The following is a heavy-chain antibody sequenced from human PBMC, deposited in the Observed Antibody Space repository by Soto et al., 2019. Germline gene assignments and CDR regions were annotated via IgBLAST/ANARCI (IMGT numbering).Heavy chain of an antibody. V-gene: IGHV1-69*01. CDR2: IIPIFGTA. D-gene: IGHD2-15*01. CDR3: ARDMSCSGGSFPLNWFDP. CDR1: RGTFSSYA. J-gene: IGHJ5*02. Sequence: QVQLVQSGAEVKKTGSSVKVSCKASRGTFSSYAISWVRQAPGQGLEWMGGIIPIFGTANYAQKFQGRGTITAAESTSTAYMELSSLRSEDTAVYYCARDMSCSGGSFPLNWFDPWGQGTLVTVSS.